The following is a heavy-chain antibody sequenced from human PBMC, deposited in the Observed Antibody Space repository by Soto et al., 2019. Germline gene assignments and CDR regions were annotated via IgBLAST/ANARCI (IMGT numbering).Heavy chain of an antibody. Sequence: GGSLRLSCAAPGFTFSNAWMSWVRQAPGKGLEWVGRIKSKTDGGTTDYAAPVKGRFTISRDDSKNTLYLQMNSLKTEDTAVYYCTTAMYYYDSSGYYFHDYWGQGTLVTVSS. V-gene: IGHV3-15*01. D-gene: IGHD3-22*01. CDR3: TTAMYYYDSSGYYFHDY. CDR2: IKSKTDGGTT. CDR1: GFTFSNAW. J-gene: IGHJ4*02.